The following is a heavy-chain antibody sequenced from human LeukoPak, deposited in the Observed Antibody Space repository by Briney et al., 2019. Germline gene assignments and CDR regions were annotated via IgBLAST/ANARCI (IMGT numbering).Heavy chain of an antibody. CDR2: ISYDGKNK. D-gene: IGHD3-22*01. V-gene: IGHV3-30*18. Sequence: PGGSLRLSCAASGFTFSSYGMHWVRQAPGKGLEWVAVISYDGKNKYYADSVKGRFTISRDNSKNTLYLQMNSLRTEDTAVYYCAKVHLTYYYDSDGYGFQDYWGQGTLVTVSS. CDR3: AKVHLTYYYDSDGYGFQDY. J-gene: IGHJ4*02. CDR1: GFTFSSYG.